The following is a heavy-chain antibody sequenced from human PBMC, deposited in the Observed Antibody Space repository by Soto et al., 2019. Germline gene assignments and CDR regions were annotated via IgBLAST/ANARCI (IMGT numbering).Heavy chain of an antibody. CDR1: GASISTSGNY. CDR3: ARLPLVRGLPA. V-gene: IGHV4-39*01. CDR2: ISYGGTP. J-gene: IGHJ5*02. D-gene: IGHD3-10*01. Sequence: QLHLQESGPGRVKPSETLSLMCSVSGASISTSGNYWGWVRQAPEKGLEWIGSISYGGTPNYNPSLKRRVTISVDTSKNQFSLKLTSVTAADTAVYYCARLPLVRGLPAWGQGTLVTVSS.